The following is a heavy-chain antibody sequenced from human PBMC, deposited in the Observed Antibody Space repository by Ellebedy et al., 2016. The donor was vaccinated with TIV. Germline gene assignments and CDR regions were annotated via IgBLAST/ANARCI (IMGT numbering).Heavy chain of an antibody. CDR2: IYHTGNT. D-gene: IGHD2-15*01. V-gene: IGHV4-4*02. Sequence: MPSETLSLTCAVSGASIGTGRWWSWVRQPPGKGLEWMGQIYHTGNTNYNPSLKSGVTISMDKSKNQFSLTLSSVTAADTAVYFCARFGSAGGSPYFDSWGQGTLVTVSS. CDR3: ARFGSAGGSPYFDS. CDR1: GASIGTGRW. J-gene: IGHJ4*02.